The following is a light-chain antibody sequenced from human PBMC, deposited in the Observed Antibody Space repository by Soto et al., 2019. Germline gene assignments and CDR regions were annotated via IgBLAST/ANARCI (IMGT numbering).Light chain of an antibody. CDR2: GAS. J-gene: IGKJ5*01. Sequence: EIVMTQSPATLSASPGERATLSCRASQSVSINLAWYQQKPGQAPRLLIFGASNRANGIPDRFSGSGSGTDFTLTISSLEPEDFAVYYCQQRSNWLITFGQGTRLE. CDR1: QSVSIN. CDR3: QQRSNWLIT. V-gene: IGKV3-11*01.